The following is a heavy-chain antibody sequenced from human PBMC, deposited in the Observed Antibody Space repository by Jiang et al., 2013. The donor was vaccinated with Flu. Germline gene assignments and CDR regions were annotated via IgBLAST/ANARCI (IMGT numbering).Heavy chain of an antibody. CDR1: GFTFSNAW. V-gene: IGHV3-15*07. D-gene: IGHD4-17*01. CDR2: IKSKTDGGTT. Sequence: QLLESGGGLVKPGGSLRLSCAASGFTFSNAWMNWVRQAPGKGLEWVGRIKSKTDGGTTDYAAPVKGRFTISRDDSKNTLYLQMNSLKTEDTAVYYCTTVPPYGDYVPPPLYWGQGTLVTVSS. CDR3: TTVPPYGDYVPPPLY. J-gene: IGHJ4*02.